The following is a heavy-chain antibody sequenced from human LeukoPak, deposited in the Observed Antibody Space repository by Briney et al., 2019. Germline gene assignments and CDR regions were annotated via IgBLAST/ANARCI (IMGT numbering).Heavy chain of an antibody. D-gene: IGHD2-15*01. V-gene: IGHV3-20*04. CDR1: GDSISSYY. Sequence: ETLSLTCTVSGDSISSYYWSWIRQPPGKGLEWVSGINWNGGSTGYADSVKGRFTISRDNAKNSLYLQMNSLRAEDTAVYYCARDYSYFDYGGQGTLVTVPS. CDR2: INWNGGST. J-gene: IGHJ4*02. CDR3: ARDYSYFDY.